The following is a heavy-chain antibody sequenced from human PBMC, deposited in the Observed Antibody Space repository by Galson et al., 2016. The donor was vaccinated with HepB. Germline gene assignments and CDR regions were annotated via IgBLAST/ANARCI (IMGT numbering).Heavy chain of an antibody. CDR2: INPSGGST. Sequence: SVKVSCKASGYTFTNYYMHCVRQAPGQGLEWMGIINPSGGSTSYAQKFQGRVTMTRDTSTRTVYMGLSSLRSEDTAVYYCARDGSPLRFLEWRYGMDVWGQGTTVTVSS. J-gene: IGHJ6*02. CDR3: ARDGSPLRFLEWRYGMDV. CDR1: GYTFTNYY. D-gene: IGHD3-3*01. V-gene: IGHV1-46*01.